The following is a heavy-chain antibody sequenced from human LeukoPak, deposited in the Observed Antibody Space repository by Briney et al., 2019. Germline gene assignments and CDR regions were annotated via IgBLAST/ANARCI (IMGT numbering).Heavy chain of an antibody. CDR1: GFTFSDYY. CDR3: AREQRYCSGGSCYSGYFDY. V-gene: IGHV3-11*01. J-gene: IGHJ4*02. CDR2: ISSSGSTI. D-gene: IGHD2-15*01. Sequence: GGSLRLSCAASGFTFSDYYMSWIRQAPGKGLEWVSYISSSGSTIYYADSVKGRFTISRDNAKNSLYLQMSSLRAEDTAVYYCAREQRYCSGGSCYSGYFDYWGQGTLVTVSS.